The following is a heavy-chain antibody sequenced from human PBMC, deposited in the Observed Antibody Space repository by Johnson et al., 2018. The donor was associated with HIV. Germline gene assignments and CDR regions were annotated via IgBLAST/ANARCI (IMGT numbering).Heavy chain of an antibody. CDR1: GFKLYEYD. J-gene: IGHJ3*02. CDR3: ATFGGGSFHAFDI. V-gene: IGHV3-20*04. CDR2: INWSGGGT. D-gene: IGHD1-26*01. Sequence: EQLVESGGEVVRPGGSLTISCVASGFKLYEYDVSWVRQVPGKGLEWVSGINWSGGGTSYSDSVKGRFTVSSDNAKNSLFLQMNSLRAEDTALYYCATFGGGSFHAFDIWGQGTMVTVSS.